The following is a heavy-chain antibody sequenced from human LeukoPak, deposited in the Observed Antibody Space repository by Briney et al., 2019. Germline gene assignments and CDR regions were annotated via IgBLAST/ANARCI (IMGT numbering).Heavy chain of an antibody. J-gene: IGHJ3*02. CDR3: AKDPLVGATRQGAFDI. V-gene: IGHV3-30*02. CDR1: GFTFSSYG. Sequence: PGGSLRLSCAASGFTFSSYGMHWVRQVPGKGLEWVAFIGSDANMRLYRDSVKGRFTISRDNSKNTLSLQMNSLRVEDTAVYYCAKDPLVGATRQGAFDIWGQGTMVVVS. D-gene: IGHD1-26*01. CDR2: IGSDANMR.